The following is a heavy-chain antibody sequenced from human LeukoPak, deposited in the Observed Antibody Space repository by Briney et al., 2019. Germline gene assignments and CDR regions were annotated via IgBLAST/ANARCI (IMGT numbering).Heavy chain of an antibody. Sequence: GGSLRLSCAASGFTFSSCAVSWVRQAPGKELEWVSTVSTNGGSTYYADSVKGRFTISRDNSKNTLYLQMNSLRAEDTAVYYCAKESHGSGSYAFDYWGQGTLVTVSS. J-gene: IGHJ4*02. V-gene: IGHV3-23*01. CDR3: AKESHGSGSYAFDY. CDR1: GFTFSSCA. CDR2: VSTNGGST. D-gene: IGHD3-10*01.